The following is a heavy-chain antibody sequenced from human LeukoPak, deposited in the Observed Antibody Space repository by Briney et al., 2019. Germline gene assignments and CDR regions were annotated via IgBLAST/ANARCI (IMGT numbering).Heavy chain of an antibody. CDR1: GYTFSNYD. Sequence: ASVKVSCKASGYTFSNYDINWVRQATGQGLEWMGWMNPNSGNTGYVQKFQGRVTFTRDTSTTTAYMELTSLRSEDTAVYYCARNGREARHFQHWGQGTLVNVPS. J-gene: IGHJ1*01. CDR3: ARNGREARHFQH. V-gene: IGHV1-8*03. CDR2: MNPNSGNT. D-gene: IGHD6-6*01.